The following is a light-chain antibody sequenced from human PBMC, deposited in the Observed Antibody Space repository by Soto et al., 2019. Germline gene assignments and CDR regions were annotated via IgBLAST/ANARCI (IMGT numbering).Light chain of an antibody. CDR1: SSDVGGYEY. Sequence: HSALTQPPSASGSPGQSVTISCTGSSSDVGGYEYVSWYQQHPGKAPKLIIYEVSYRPTGVSNRFSGSKSGNTASLTISGLQAEDEADYYCNSFTTGNTRIFGGGTKLTVL. J-gene: IGLJ2*01. CDR2: EVS. CDR3: NSFTTGNTRI. V-gene: IGLV2-14*01.